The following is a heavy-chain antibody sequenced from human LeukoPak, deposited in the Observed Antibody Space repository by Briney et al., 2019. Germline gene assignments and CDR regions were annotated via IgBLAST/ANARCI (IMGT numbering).Heavy chain of an antibody. Sequence: SETLSLTCAVYGGSFSGYYWSWIRQPPGKGLEWIGEINHSGSTNYNPSLRSRVTISVDTSKNQFSLKLSSVTAADTAVYYCARGGRWLQTFEYWGQGTLVTVSS. J-gene: IGHJ4*02. CDR3: ARGGRWLQTFEY. CDR1: GGSFSGYY. CDR2: INHSGST. D-gene: IGHD5-24*01. V-gene: IGHV4-34*01.